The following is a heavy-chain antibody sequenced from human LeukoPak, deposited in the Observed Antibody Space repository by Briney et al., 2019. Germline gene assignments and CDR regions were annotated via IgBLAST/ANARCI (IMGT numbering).Heavy chain of an antibody. J-gene: IGHJ4*02. CDR2: IRYDGGYK. D-gene: IGHD2-2*02. CDR1: GFGFNTYG. CDR3: AKVAPGYCSSTSCYMDC. Sequence: GGSLRLSCAASGFGFNTYGMHWVRQAPGKGREGVAYIRYDGGYKHYADSVESRFTISRDNSKNTLYLHMNSLRAEDTAVYYCAKVAPGYCSSTSCYMDCWGQGTLVTVS. V-gene: IGHV3-30*02.